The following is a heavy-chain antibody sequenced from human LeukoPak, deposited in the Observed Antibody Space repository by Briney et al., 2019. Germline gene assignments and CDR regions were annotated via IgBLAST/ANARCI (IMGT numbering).Heavy chain of an antibody. D-gene: IGHD3-10*01. V-gene: IGHV1-69*01. CDR1: GGTFSSYA. CDR2: IIPIFGTA. CDR3: ARRIGEWFGELEFDP. J-gene: IGHJ5*02. Sequence: GSSVKVSCKASGGTFSSYAISWVRQVPGQGLEWMGGIIPIFGTANYAQKFQGRVTITADESTSTAYMELSSLRSEDTAVYYCARRIGEWFGELEFDPWGQGTLVTVSS.